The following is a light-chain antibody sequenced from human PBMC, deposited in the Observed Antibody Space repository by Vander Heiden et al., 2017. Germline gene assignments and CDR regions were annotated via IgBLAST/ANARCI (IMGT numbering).Light chain of an antibody. Sequence: DIQLTQSPSPLSASVGDRLTSTCRASQSISNYLNWYQQKPGKAPKLLIYAASSLQSGVPSRFSGSGSGTDFTLTISSLQPEDFATYYCQQSYSTPWAFGQGTKVEIK. CDR2: AAS. J-gene: IGKJ1*01. CDR3: QQSYSTPWA. CDR1: QSISNY. V-gene: IGKV1-39*01.